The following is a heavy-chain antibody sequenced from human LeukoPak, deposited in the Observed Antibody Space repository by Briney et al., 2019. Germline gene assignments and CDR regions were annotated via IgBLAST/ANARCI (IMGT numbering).Heavy chain of an antibody. CDR2: INHSGST. J-gene: IGHJ5*02. CDR3: ATLGVEAVAGTNWFDP. Sequence: PSETLSLTCAVYGGSFSGYYWSWIRQPPGKGLEWIGEINHSGSTNYNPSLNSRVTISVDTSKNQFSLKLSSVTAADTAVYYCATLGVEAVAGTNWFDPWGQGTLVTVSS. V-gene: IGHV4-34*01. D-gene: IGHD6-19*01. CDR1: GGSFSGYY.